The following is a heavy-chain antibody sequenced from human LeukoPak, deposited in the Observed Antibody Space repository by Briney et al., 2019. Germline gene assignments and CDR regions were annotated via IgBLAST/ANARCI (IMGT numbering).Heavy chain of an antibody. D-gene: IGHD3-3*01. CDR1: GGSISSYY. CDR2: IYYSGST. Sequence: PSETLSLTCTVSGGSISSYYWSWIRQPPGKGLEWIGHIYYSGSTNHNPSLKSRVTISVDTSKNQFSLKLSSVTAADTAVYYCARKPSFGVAPGWFDPWGQGTLVTVSS. CDR3: ARKPSFGVAPGWFDP. V-gene: IGHV4-59*08. J-gene: IGHJ5*02.